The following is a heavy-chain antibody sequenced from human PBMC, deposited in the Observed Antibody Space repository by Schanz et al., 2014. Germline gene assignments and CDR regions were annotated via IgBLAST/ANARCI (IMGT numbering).Heavy chain of an antibody. D-gene: IGHD6-13*01. Sequence: EVQLVESGGGLVKPGGSLRLSCTASGFIFRSYTMNWVRQAPGQGLEWVSSLSSSGLYTFYADLAGGRFTISRDDAKTSLILEMNNVRTEDTAVYFCAREIKKQLADSKDYYCGMDVWGQGTTVTVSS. CDR3: AREIKKQLADSKDYYCGMDV. CDR1: GFIFRSYT. CDR2: LSSSGLYT. V-gene: IGHV3-21*01. J-gene: IGHJ6*02.